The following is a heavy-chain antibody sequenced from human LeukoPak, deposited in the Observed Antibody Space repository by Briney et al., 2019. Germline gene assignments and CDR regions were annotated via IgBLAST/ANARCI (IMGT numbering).Heavy chain of an antibody. Sequence: GGSLRLSCAASGFTVSSNYMSWVRQAPGKGVEWVSVIYSGGRKYYADSVKGRFTISRDNSKNTLYLQMNSLRTEDTAVYYCARDLRGDYAFDYWGQGTLVSVSS. CDR2: IYSGGRK. CDR1: GFTVSSNY. V-gene: IGHV3-66*02. CDR3: ARDLRGDYAFDY. D-gene: IGHD4-17*01. J-gene: IGHJ4*02.